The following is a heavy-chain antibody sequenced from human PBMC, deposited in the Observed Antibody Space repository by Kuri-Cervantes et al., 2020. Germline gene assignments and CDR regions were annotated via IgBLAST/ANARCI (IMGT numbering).Heavy chain of an antibody. D-gene: IGHD3-9*01. J-gene: IGHJ4*02. Sequence: GGSLRLSCEASGFTFTKNGMHWVRQGPVKGLEWVAFIRNDGSDKYYADSVKGRFTISKDNSKNTVYLQMNSLRAEDTAVYFCTRDRDWSFDYWGQGTLVTVSS. CDR2: IRNDGSDK. CDR1: GFTFTKNG. V-gene: IGHV3-30*02. CDR3: TRDRDWSFDY.